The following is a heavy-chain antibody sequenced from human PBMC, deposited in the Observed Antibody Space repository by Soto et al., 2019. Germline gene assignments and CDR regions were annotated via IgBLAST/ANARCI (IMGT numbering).Heavy chain of an antibody. V-gene: IGHV3-30-3*01. CDR2: ISYDGSNK. J-gene: IGHJ6*02. CDR1: GFTCSSYA. D-gene: IGHD3-3*01. Sequence: GGSLRLSCAASGFTCSSYAMHWVRQAPGKGLEWVAVISYDGSNKYYADSVKGRFTISRDNSKNTLYLQMNSLRAEDTAVYYCVGANFGGAANYYSYGMDVWGQGTTVTVSS. CDR3: VGANFGGAANYYSYGMDV.